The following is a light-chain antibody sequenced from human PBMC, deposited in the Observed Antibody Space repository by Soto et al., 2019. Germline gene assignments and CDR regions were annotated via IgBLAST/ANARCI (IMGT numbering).Light chain of an antibody. V-gene: IGKV3-20*01. CDR3: QQYGSSPPLT. Sequence: EIVLTQSTDTLSLSPGERATLSCRASQSVSSSYLGWYQQKPGQAPRLLIYGASSRATGIPDRFSGSGSGTDFSLSTSRLEPEDFAVYYCQQYGSSPPLTFGGGTKVEIK. J-gene: IGKJ4*01. CDR1: QSVSSSY. CDR2: GAS.